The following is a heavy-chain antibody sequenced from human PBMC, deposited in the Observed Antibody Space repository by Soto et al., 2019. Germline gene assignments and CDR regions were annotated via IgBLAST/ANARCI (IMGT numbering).Heavy chain of an antibody. J-gene: IGHJ5*02. CDR1: GFTFSDYF. CDR3: AKAPNYDFWSGYSNWFDP. V-gene: IGHV3-11*01. Sequence: GGSLRLSCTGSGFTFSDYFMGWIRQAPGKGLEWISYINKGGSSIRYADSVKGRFTISRDNAKNSVSLQMDSLRAEDSAVYYCAKAPNYDFWSGYSNWFDPWGQGTLVTVSS. CDR2: INKGGSSI. D-gene: IGHD3-3*01.